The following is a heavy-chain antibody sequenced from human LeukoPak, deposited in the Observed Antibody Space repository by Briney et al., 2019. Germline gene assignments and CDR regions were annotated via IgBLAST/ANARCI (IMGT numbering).Heavy chain of an antibody. CDR3: ARAPSGNNGWGPPRYSYGLDV. CDR2: ISGSGGST. Sequence: GGSLRLSCAASGFTFSSYAMSWVRQAPGKGLEWVSAISGSGGSTYYADSVKGRFTISRDNSKNTLYLQMNSLRAEDTAVYYCARAPSGNNGWGPPRYSYGLDVWGQGTTVTVSS. D-gene: IGHD6-19*01. V-gene: IGHV3-23*01. J-gene: IGHJ6*02. CDR1: GFTFSSYA.